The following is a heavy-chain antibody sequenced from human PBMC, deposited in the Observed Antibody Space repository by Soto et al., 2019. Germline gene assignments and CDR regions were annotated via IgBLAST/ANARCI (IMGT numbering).Heavy chain of an antibody. CDR3: ARPPLPGYSIHFNS. D-gene: IGHD2-15*01. CDR2: VYPRDSDT. Sequence: PGEYLKISCKASGYIFIDYWIGWVRQMPGKGLEWMGIVYPRDSDTRYSPSFQGQVTISADRSTGTAFLQWRSLKASDTALYYCARPPLPGYSIHFNSWGQGTLVTVS. V-gene: IGHV5-51*01. J-gene: IGHJ4*02. CDR1: GYIFIDYW.